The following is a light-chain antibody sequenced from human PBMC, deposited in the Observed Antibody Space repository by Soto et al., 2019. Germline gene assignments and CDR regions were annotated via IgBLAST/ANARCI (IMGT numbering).Light chain of an antibody. CDR1: QGITNY. CDR3: QQGHTFPWT. Sequence: DIQMTQSPSSLSASAGDRVTITFRASQGITNYLNWYQQKLGQAPRLLIYAASTLESGVPSRFSGSGSETDFTLSITSLQPEDFATYYCQQGHTFPWTFGQGTKVDIK. V-gene: IGKV1-39*01. CDR2: AAS. J-gene: IGKJ1*01.